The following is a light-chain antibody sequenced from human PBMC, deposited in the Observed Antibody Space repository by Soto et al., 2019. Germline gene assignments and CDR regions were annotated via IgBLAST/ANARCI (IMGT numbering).Light chain of an antibody. CDR1: SSDVGAYNY. Sequence: QSALTQPASVSGSPGQSITISCTGTSSDVGAYNYVSWYQQHPGKAPKLMIYEVRNRPSGVSDRCSGSRSGNTASLTISGLQAEDESDYYCSSYTSSSTWVFGGGTQLTVL. CDR3: SSYTSSSTWV. V-gene: IGLV2-14*01. J-gene: IGLJ3*02. CDR2: EVR.